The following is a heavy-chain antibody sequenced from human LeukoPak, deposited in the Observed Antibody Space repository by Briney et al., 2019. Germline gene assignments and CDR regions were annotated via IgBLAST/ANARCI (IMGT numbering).Heavy chain of an antibody. CDR3: ARDGTYYDYVWGSYRYSSLDY. V-gene: IGHV1-18*01. CDR1: GYTFTSYG. J-gene: IGHJ4*02. Sequence: ASVKVSCKASGYTFTSYGISWVRQAPGQGLEWMGWISAYNGNTNYAQKLQGRVTMTTDTSTSTAYMELRSLRSDDTAVYYCARDGTYYDYVWGSYRYSSLDYWGQGTLVTVSS. CDR2: ISAYNGNT. D-gene: IGHD3-16*02.